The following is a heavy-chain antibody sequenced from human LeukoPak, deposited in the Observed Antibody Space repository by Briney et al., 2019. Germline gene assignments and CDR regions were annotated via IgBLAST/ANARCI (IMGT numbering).Heavy chain of an antibody. CDR1: GFTFSSYA. V-gene: IGHV3-23*01. CDR3: AKRLVACSGGSCYSTFQH. J-gene: IGHJ1*01. CDR2: INSNGGST. Sequence: AGGSLRLSCAASGFTFSSYAMSWVRQAPGKGLEWVWGINSNGGSTYYADSVRGRFTISRDNSKNTLYLQMNSLRAEDTAVYYCAKRLVACSGGSCYSTFQHWGQGTLVTVSS. D-gene: IGHD2-15*01.